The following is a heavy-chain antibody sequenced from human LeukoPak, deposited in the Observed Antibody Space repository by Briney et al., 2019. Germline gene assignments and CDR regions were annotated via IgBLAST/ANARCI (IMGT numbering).Heavy chain of an antibody. J-gene: IGHJ6*04. CDR3: ARARPRDIVVVPAAKDHYYGMDV. D-gene: IGHD2-2*01. V-gene: IGHV3-48*04. CDR2: ISSSGSTI. Sequence: GGSLRLSCAASGFTFSSYWMHWVRQAPGKGLEWVSYISSSGSTIYYADSVKGRFTISRDNAKNSLYLQMNSLRAEDTAVYYCARARPRDIVVVPAAKDHYYGMDVWGKGTTVTVSS. CDR1: GFTFSSYW.